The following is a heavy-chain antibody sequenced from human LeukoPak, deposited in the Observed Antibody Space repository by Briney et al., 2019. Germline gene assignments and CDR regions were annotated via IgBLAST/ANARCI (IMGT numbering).Heavy chain of an antibody. CDR1: GFTVSSNY. Sequence: GSLRLSCAASGFTVSSNYMSWVRQAPGKGLEWVSYISSSSSTIYYADSVKGRFTISRDNTKNSLYLQMNSLRAEDTAVYYCARGGWYGQDAFDIWGQGTMVTVSS. CDR3: ARGGWYGQDAFDI. J-gene: IGHJ3*02. V-gene: IGHV3-48*01. CDR2: ISSSSSTI. D-gene: IGHD6-19*01.